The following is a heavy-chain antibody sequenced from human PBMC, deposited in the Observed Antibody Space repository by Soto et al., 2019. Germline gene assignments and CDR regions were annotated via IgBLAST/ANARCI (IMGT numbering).Heavy chain of an antibody. CDR2: LYYGRSA. D-gene: IGHD3-22*01. J-gene: IGHJ4*02. CDR3: ALRSMAVVPEY. V-gene: IGHV4-59*01. CDR1: GDSISSYY. Sequence: QVQLQESGPGLVKPSETLSLTCAVSGDSISSYYCMWIRQPPGKGLESIGYLYYGRSANYNPSLKSPLTWSVDTSTNQCSLTLSSMTAADTAVYYCALRSMAVVPEYWGQGTLVTVSS.